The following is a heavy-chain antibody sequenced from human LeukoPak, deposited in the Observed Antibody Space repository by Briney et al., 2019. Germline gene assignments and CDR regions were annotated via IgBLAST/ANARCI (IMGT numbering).Heavy chain of an antibody. D-gene: IGHD3-22*01. Sequence: SETLSLTCTVPGCSISSSSYYWGWIRQPPGKGLEWIGSIYYSGSTHYNPSLKSRVTISVDTSKNQFSLKLSSVTAADTAVYYCARDSTYYYDSSGYYRAYWGQGTLVTVSS. CDR2: IYYSGST. CDR3: ARDSTYYYDSSGYYRAY. V-gene: IGHV4-39*07. CDR1: GCSISSSSYY. J-gene: IGHJ4*02.